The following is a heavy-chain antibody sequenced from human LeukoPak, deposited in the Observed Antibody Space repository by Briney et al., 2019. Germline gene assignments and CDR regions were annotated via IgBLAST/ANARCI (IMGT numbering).Heavy chain of an antibody. Sequence: GGSLRLSCAASGFTFSSYAMSWVRQAPGKGLEWVSAISGSGGSTYYADSVKGRFTISRDNSKNSLYLQMNSLRAEDTAVYYCARDVGATNFDYWGQGTLVTVSS. CDR1: GFTFSSYA. CDR2: ISGSGGST. CDR3: ARDVGATNFDY. V-gene: IGHV3-23*01. J-gene: IGHJ4*02. D-gene: IGHD1-26*01.